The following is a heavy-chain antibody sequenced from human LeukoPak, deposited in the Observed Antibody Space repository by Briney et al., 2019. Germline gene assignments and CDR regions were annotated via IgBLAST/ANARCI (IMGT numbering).Heavy chain of an antibody. CDR1: GFTFSSYG. Sequence: GGSLRLSCAASGFTFSSYGMHWVRQAPGKGLEWVAFIRSDGSDKYDAGSVKGRFTISRDNSKNTLYLQMNSLRAEDTAVYYCARILSSAWGELGYWGQGTLVTVSP. V-gene: IGHV3-30*02. CDR2: IRSDGSDK. J-gene: IGHJ4*02. D-gene: IGHD3-22*01. CDR3: ARILSSAWGELGY.